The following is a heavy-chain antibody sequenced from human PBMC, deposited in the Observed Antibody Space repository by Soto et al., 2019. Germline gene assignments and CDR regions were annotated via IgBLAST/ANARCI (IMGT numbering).Heavy chain of an antibody. CDR1: GGTCSSYT. Sequence: QVQLVQSWAEVKEPGSSVKVSCKASGGTCSSYTIGRVRQAPGQGHEWMGRIIPILGIENYAQKFQGRVTITADKSTSTAYMELSSLRSEDTAVYYCASSAVAGSLYWGQGTLVTVSS. V-gene: IGHV1-69*02. D-gene: IGHD6-19*01. J-gene: IGHJ4*02. CDR3: ASSAVAGSLY. CDR2: IIPILGIE.